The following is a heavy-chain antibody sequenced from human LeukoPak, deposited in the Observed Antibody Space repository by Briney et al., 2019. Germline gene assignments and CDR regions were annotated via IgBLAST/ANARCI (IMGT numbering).Heavy chain of an antibody. CDR2: IYYSGGT. V-gene: IGHV4-59*01. CDR1: GGSISSYY. D-gene: IGHD2-2*01. Sequence: SETLSLTCTVSGGSISSYYWSWIRQPPGKGLEWIGYIYYSGGTNYNPSLKSRVTISVDTSKNQFSLKLSSVTAADTAVYYCARARGGYCSSTSCLFDPWGQGTLVTVSS. J-gene: IGHJ5*02. CDR3: ARARGGYCSSTSCLFDP.